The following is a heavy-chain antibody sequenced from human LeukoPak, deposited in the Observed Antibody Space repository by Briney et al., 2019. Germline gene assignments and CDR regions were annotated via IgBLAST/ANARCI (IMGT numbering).Heavy chain of an antibody. CDR2: INPSGGST. CDR1: GYTFTSYY. V-gene: IGHV1-46*01. Sequence: ASVKVSCKASGYTFTSYYMHWVRQAPGQGLEWMGIINPSGGSTSYAQKFQGRVTMTRDMSTSTVYMELSSLRSEDTAVYYCARVIVVVPAARGGLVDYYMDVWGKGTTVTISS. D-gene: IGHD2-2*01. CDR3: ARVIVVVPAARGGLVDYYMDV. J-gene: IGHJ6*03.